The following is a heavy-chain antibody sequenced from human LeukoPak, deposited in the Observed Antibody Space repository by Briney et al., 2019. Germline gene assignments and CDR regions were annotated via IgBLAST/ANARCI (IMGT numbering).Heavy chain of an antibody. Sequence: GGSLRLSCAASGFXFSSYAIHWVRQAPGKGLEWVAVISYDGSNKYYADSVKGRFTISRDNSKNTLYLQMNSLRAEDTAVYYCARDGPLHYDILTGYYTVAGMDVWGQGTTVTVSS. D-gene: IGHD3-9*01. CDR1: GFXFSSYA. J-gene: IGHJ6*02. CDR3: ARDGPLHYDILTGYYTVAGMDV. V-gene: IGHV3-30-3*01. CDR2: ISYDGSNK.